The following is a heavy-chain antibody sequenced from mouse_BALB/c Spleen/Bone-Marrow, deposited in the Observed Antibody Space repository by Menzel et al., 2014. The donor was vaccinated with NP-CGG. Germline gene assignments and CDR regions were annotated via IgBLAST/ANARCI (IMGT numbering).Heavy chain of an antibody. CDR3: AGRGDYDGGFAY. CDR1: GFTFSSYA. D-gene: IGHD2-13*01. Sequence: DVKLVESGAGLVKPGGSLKLSCAASGFTFSSYAMSWVRQTPEKRLEWVATISSGGSYTYYPDSVKGRFTISRDNAKNTLYLKMSSLRSEDTAMYYCAGRGDYDGGFAYWGQGTLVTVSA. V-gene: IGHV5-9-1*01. J-gene: IGHJ3*01. CDR2: ISSGGSYT.